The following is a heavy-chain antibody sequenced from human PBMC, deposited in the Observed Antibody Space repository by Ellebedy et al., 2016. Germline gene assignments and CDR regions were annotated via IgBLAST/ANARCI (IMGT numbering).Heavy chain of an antibody. V-gene: IGHV3-21*01. D-gene: IGHD5-12*01. J-gene: IGHJ4*02. CDR1: GFTFSSYS. Sequence: GESLKISCAASGFTFSSYSMNWVRQAPGKGLEWVSSISSSSSYIYYADSVKGRFTISRDNAKNSLYLQMKSLRAEDTAVYYCARDPSGYDYYFDYWGQGTLVTVSS. CDR3: ARDPSGYDYYFDY. CDR2: ISSSSSYI.